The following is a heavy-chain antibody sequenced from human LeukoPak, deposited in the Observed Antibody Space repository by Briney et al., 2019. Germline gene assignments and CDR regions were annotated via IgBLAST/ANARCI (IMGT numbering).Heavy chain of an antibody. V-gene: IGHV3-23*01. D-gene: IGHD3-22*01. CDR1: GFTVSSNY. CDR2: ISGSGGST. J-gene: IGHJ4*02. Sequence: PGGSLRLSCAASGFTVSSNYMSWVRQAPGKGLEWVSAISGSGGSTYYADSVKGRFTISRDNSKNTLYLQMNSLRAEDTAVYYCAKDLYYDSSGYLFDYWGQGTLVTVSS. CDR3: AKDLYYDSSGYLFDY.